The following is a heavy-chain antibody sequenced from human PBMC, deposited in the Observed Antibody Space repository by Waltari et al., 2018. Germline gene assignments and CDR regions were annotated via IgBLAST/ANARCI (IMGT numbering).Heavy chain of an antibody. J-gene: IGHJ4*02. CDR2: IYHTGRA. V-gene: IGHV4-30-2*01. CDR3: ARIRDVVAGPFDY. Sequence: QLQLQESGSGLVNPSQTLSLTCAVSGGSISGAYSWSWIRQPPGKGLQWIGYIYHTGRADYDPSLKSRVTMSVDRSKNQFSLKLNSVTAADTAVYYCARIRDVVAGPFDYWGQGNLVIVSS. CDR1: GGSISGAYS. D-gene: IGHD5-12*01.